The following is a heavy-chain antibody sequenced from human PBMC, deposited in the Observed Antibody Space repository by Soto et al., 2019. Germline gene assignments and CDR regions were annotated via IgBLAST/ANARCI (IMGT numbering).Heavy chain of an antibody. D-gene: IGHD5-12*01. CDR3: ARGPIVATISNFDY. Sequence: VSVKLSCKASGYTFSSYGITLVRQAPGQGLEWMGWISAYNGNTNYAQKLQGRVTMTTDTSTSTAYMELRSLRSDDTAVYYCARGPIVATISNFDYWGQGTLVTVSS. CDR2: ISAYNGNT. CDR1: GYTFSSYG. V-gene: IGHV1-18*01. J-gene: IGHJ4*02.